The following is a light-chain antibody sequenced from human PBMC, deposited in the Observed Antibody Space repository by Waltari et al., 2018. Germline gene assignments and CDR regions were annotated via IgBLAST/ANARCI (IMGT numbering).Light chain of an antibody. CDR1: QGIRSW. Sequence: DIQMTQSPPSVSASVGDRVTITCRASQGIRSWLAWYQQKPGKAPKLLIYAASSLQGGVPSRFRCSGSGTEFTLTISSLQPDDFATYYCQQYNSYSWTFGQGTKVEIK. V-gene: IGKV1D-16*01. CDR2: AAS. CDR3: QQYNSYSWT. J-gene: IGKJ1*01.